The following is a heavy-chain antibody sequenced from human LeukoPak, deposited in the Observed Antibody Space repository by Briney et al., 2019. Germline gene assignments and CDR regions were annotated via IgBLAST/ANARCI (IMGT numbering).Heavy chain of an antibody. CDR3: AKDLGYSSSWYDGY. D-gene: IGHD6-13*01. Sequence: GGSLRLSCAASGFTFSSYAMSWVRQAPGKGLEWVSAISGSGGSTYYADSVKGRFTISRDNSKNTLDLQMNSLRAEDTAVYYCAKDLGYSSSWYDGYWGQGTLVTVSS. CDR2: ISGSGGST. CDR1: GFTFSSYA. V-gene: IGHV3-23*01. J-gene: IGHJ4*02.